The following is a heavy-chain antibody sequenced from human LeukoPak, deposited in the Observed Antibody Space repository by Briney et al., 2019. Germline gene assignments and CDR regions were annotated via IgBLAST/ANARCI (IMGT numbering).Heavy chain of an antibody. Sequence: ASVKVSCKASGYTFTSYDINWVRQATGQGLEWMGWMNPNSGNTGYAQKFQGRVTMTRNTSISTAYMELSSLRSEDTAVHYCASLMGYDYVWGSYHPFINYWGQGTLVTVSS. CDR3: ASLMGYDYVWGSYHPFINY. CDR2: MNPNSGNT. D-gene: IGHD3-16*02. V-gene: IGHV1-8*01. J-gene: IGHJ4*02. CDR1: GYTFTSYD.